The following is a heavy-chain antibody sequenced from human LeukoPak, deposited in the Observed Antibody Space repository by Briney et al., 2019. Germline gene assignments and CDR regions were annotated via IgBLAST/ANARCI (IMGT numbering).Heavy chain of an antibody. D-gene: IGHD1-26*01. CDR2: ISGSGGST. V-gene: IGHV3-23*01. Sequence: GGSLRLSCAASGFTFISYAMSWVRQVPGKGLEWVSGISGSGGSTYYADSVKGRFTISRDNSKNTLHLQMNSLRAEDTAVYYCAKVRSEEPLVNFDYWGQGTLVTVSS. J-gene: IGHJ4*02. CDR3: AKVRSEEPLVNFDY. CDR1: GFTFISYA.